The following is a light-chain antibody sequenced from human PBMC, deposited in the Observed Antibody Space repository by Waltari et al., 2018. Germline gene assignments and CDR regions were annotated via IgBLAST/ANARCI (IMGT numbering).Light chain of an antibody. CDR2: DGS. CDR1: NIGSKS. Sequence: SYVLPQPPSVSVAPGKTARITCWGNNIGSKSVHWYQQKPSQAPVLVIYDGSDRPSGIPGRFSGSNSGNTATLTISMSEAGDEADDYCQVWDSSSGHFHVVFGGGTKLSVL. V-gene: IGLV3-21*04. CDR3: QVWDSSSGHFHVV. J-gene: IGLJ2*01.